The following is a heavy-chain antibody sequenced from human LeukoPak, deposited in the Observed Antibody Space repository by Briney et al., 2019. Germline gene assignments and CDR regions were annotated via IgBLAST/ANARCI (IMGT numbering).Heavy chain of an antibody. CDR2: IYTTGST. CDR3: ARCTSTSCYNFDY. J-gene: IGHJ4*02. CDR1: GASINSGSYY. V-gene: IGHV4-61*09. D-gene: IGHD2-2*02. Sequence: PSETLSLTCTVSGASINSGSYYWNWIRQSAGKGLEWIGHIYTTGSTNCNPSLKSRVTISLDTSKNQFSLRLNSVTAADTAVYYCARCTSTSCYNFDYWAQGTLVTVSS.